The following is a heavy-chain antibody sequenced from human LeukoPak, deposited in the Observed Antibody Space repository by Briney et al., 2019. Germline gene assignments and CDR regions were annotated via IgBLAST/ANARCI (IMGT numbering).Heavy chain of an antibody. CDR3: XXYKXXVRXVTXYXXXXXDV. V-gene: IGHV3-7*01. J-gene: IGHJ6*03. D-gene: IGHD3-10*01. CDR2: IKQDGSEK. Sequence: SXAAXEFTFSSYWMSWVRQAPGKGLEWVANIKQDGSEKYYVDSVKGRFTISRDNAKKSLYMQMNSLRDEDTAVYYXXXYKXXVRXVTXYXXXXXDVWGKGTTVTISS. CDR1: EFTFSSYW.